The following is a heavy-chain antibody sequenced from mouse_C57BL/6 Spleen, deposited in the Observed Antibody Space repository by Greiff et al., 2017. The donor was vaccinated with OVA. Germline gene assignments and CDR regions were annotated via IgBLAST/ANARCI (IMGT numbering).Heavy chain of an antibody. D-gene: IGHD4-1*01. CDR2: ISYDGSN. CDR1: GYSITSGYY. CDR3: ALNWDALDY. J-gene: IGHJ2*01. V-gene: IGHV3-6*01. Sequence: DVKLVESGPGLVKPSQSLSLTCSVTGYSITSGYYWNWIRQFPGNKLEWMGYISYDGSNNYNPSLKNRISITRDTSKNQFFLKLNSVTTEDTATYYCALNWDALDYWGQGTTLTVSS.